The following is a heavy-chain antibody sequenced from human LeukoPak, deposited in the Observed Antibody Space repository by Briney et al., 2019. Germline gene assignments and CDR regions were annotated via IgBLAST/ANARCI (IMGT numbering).Heavy chain of an antibody. Sequence: GASVKVSCKASGGTFSSYAISWVRQAPGQGLEWMGRIIPILGIANCAQKFQGRVTMTTDTSTSTAYMELRSLRSDDTAVYYCARMSAHNYGDYLPPSYYYGMDVWGQGTTVTVSS. CDR1: GGTFSSYA. CDR3: ARMSAHNYGDYLPPSYYYGMDV. CDR2: IIPILGIA. J-gene: IGHJ6*02. D-gene: IGHD4-17*01. V-gene: IGHV1-69*04.